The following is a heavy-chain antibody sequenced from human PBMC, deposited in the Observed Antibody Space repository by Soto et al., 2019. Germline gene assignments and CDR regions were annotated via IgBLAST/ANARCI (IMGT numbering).Heavy chain of an antibody. V-gene: IGHV4-39*01. CDR2: FHYSGST. CDR1: GGAITSNSYT. D-gene: IGHD3-10*01. Sequence: QLQLQESGPGLVKPSETLSLTCSVSGGAITSNSYTWGWIRQPPGKGLEWIGSFHYSGSTYYNPSLKSRLTTSVDTSKYQFSLKLSSVTAADTAVYYCARRWFGELYAFDVWGQGTMVTVSS. J-gene: IGHJ3*01. CDR3: ARRWFGELYAFDV.